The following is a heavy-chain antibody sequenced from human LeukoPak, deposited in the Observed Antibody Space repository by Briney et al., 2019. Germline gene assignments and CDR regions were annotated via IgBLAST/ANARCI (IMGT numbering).Heavy chain of an antibody. D-gene: IGHD2-15*01. CDR2: LSGSGNGT. Sequence: PGASLRLSCAASGFTFSNYAMTWVRQAPGKGLEWVSALSGSGNGTYYADSVKGRFTISRGNSKNTLYLRMNSLRAEDTAVYYCAKDTAALSFVIDSWGQGTLVTVSS. J-gene: IGHJ4*02. CDR1: GFTFSNYA. V-gene: IGHV3-23*01. CDR3: AKDTAALSFVIDS.